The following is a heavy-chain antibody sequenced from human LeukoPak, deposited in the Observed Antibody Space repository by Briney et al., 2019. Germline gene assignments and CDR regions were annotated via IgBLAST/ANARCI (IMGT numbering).Heavy chain of an antibody. CDR2: ISSSSSTI. CDR1: GFTFSSYS. V-gene: IGHV3-48*01. Sequence: TGGSLRLSCAASGFTFSSYSMNWVRQAPGKGLEWVSDISSSSSTIYYADSVKGRFTISRDNAKNSLYLQMNSLRAEDTAVYYCARDWMVRGVITNWFDPWGQGTLVTVSS. D-gene: IGHD3-10*01. J-gene: IGHJ5*02. CDR3: ARDWMVRGVITNWFDP.